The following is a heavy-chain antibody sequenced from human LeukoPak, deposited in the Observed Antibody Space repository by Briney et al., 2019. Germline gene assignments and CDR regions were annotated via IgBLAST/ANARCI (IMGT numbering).Heavy chain of an antibody. CDR3: AREDSSGAFDI. Sequence: PGGSLRLSCAASGFTFSDSAMTWVRQAPGKGLEWVSLISASGVSTYYADSVKGRFTISRDNSKNTLYLQMNSLRVEDTALYYCAREDSSGAFDIWGQGTMVTVSS. D-gene: IGHD3-22*01. CDR2: ISASGVST. CDR1: GFTFSDSA. V-gene: IGHV3-23*01. J-gene: IGHJ3*02.